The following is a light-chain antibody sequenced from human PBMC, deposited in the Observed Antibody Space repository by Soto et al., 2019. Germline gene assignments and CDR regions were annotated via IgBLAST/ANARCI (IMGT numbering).Light chain of an antibody. J-gene: IGKJ4*01. CDR1: QSVRSNS. CDR2: GAS. V-gene: IGKV3-20*01. Sequence: EIVLTQSPRTLSLSPGESATLSCTASQSVRSNSLAWYQQKPGQAPRLLMFGASGRATGTPPRFSGRGSGTDLTLTISRLEPEDFALYYCQQYGTSQLTFGGGTKVDI. CDR3: QQYGTSQLT.